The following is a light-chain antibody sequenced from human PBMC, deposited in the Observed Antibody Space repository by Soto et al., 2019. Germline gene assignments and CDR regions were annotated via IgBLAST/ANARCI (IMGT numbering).Light chain of an antibody. CDR2: AAS. CDR3: QQSFSTPT. J-gene: IGKJ5*01. V-gene: IGKV1-39*01. Sequence: IKMTQSASSLSASVGDRVTITCRASQGIRNDLGWYQQKPGKAPKLLIYAASGLHSGVPSRFSGSGSGTDFTLTISGLQSEDFATYYCQQSFSTPTFGQGTLLEIK. CDR1: QGIRND.